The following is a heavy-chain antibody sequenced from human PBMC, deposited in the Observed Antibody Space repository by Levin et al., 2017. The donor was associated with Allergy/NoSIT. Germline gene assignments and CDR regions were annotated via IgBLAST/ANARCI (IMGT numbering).Heavy chain of an antibody. D-gene: IGHD5-24*01. CDR1: GFTFSSYG. V-gene: IGHV3-30*18. CDR3: AKAGRWLQFFRGPVWWWPDY. Sequence: GGSLRLSCAASGFTFSSYGMHWVRQAPGKGLEWVAVISYDGSNKYYADSVKGRFTISRDNSKNTLYLQMNSLRAEDTAVYYCAKAGRWLQFFRGPVWWWPDYWGQGTLVTVSS. CDR2: ISYDGSNK. J-gene: IGHJ4*02.